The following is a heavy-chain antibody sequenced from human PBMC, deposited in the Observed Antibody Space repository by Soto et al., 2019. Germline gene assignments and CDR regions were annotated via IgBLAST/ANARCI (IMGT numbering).Heavy chain of an antibody. Sequence: QVKLVQSGAEVKKPGASVKVSCKSSCYTFIIFGISWVRQVPVEGREWMGWISTYNGNTKYAQQLKGRVTMTTDTSTSTAYMELRSLRSDDTAVYYCARALLPAAKYGMDVWGQGTTVTVSS. D-gene: IGHD2-2*01. V-gene: IGHV1-18*01. CDR1: CYTFIIFG. CDR3: ARALLPAAKYGMDV. J-gene: IGHJ6*02. CDR2: ISTYNGNT.